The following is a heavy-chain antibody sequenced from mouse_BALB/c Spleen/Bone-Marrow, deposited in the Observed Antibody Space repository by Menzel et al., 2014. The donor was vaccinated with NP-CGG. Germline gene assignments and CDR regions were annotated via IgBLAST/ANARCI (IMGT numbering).Heavy chain of an antibody. Sequence: QVQLKESGAVLVRPGASVKLSCKASGYTFTSYWINWVKQRPGQGLEWIGNIYPSDSYTNYNQKFKDKATLTVDKSSSTAYMQLSSPTSEDSAVYYCTSGNYAYWGQGTLVTVSA. J-gene: IGHJ3*01. CDR2: IYPSDSYT. CDR1: GYTFTSYW. V-gene: IGHV1-69*02. D-gene: IGHD2-1*01. CDR3: TSGNYAY.